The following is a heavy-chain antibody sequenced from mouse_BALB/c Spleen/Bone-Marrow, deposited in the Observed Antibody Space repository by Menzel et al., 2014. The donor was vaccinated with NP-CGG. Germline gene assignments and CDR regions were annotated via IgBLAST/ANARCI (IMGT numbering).Heavy chain of an antibody. D-gene: IGHD1-2*01. CDR1: GFTFSDAW. J-gene: IGHJ4*01. Sequence: EVQVVESGGGLVQPGGSMKLSCAASGFTFSDAWMDWVRQSPEKGLEWVAEIRSNSNNHATYYAESVKGRSTISRDDSKSTVYLQMNSLRPEDTGIYYCTDLLRLRRDYWGQGTSVTVSS. CDR3: TDLLRLRRDY. CDR2: IRSNSNNHAT. V-gene: IGHV6-6*01.